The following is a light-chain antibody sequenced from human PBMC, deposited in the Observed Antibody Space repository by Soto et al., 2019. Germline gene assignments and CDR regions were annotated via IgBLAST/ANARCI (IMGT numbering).Light chain of an antibody. V-gene: IGLV2-8*01. CDR3: SSDAPRRTLI. CDR2: DVT. J-gene: IGLJ2*01. CDR1: SSDIGTYKY. Sequence: QSALTQPPSASGSPGQSVTITCTGTSSDIGTYKYVSWYQQHPGQAPTLIIYDVTERPSGVPDRFSGSKSGNTASLTVSGLRAEDEADYFCSSDAPRRTLIFGGGTQLTVL.